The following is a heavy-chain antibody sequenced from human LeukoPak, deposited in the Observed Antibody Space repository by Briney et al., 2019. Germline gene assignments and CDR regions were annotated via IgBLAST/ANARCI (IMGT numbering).Heavy chain of an antibody. CDR3: ARDYGDYPSY. Sequence: ASVKVSCKASGYSFTSYGITWVRQAPGQGGEWVGWISGYNGNTKYAQKFQGRVTMTTDTSTSTAYMELRSLRSDDTAVYYCARDYGDYPSYWGQGTLVTVSS. V-gene: IGHV1-18*01. D-gene: IGHD4-17*01. CDR1: GYSFTSYG. J-gene: IGHJ4*02. CDR2: ISGYNGNT.